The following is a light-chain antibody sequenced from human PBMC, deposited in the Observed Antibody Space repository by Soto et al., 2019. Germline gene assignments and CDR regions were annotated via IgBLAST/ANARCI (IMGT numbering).Light chain of an antibody. V-gene: IGLV2-14*01. Sequence: QSVLTQPASVSGSPGQSITVSCTGTASDVGAYNYVSWYQQQPGKAPKVMIYDVSNRPSGVSHRFSGSKSGNTASLTISGRQAEDEDDYYCNSYSSSSSVVFGGGTKLTVL. CDR1: ASDVGAYNY. CDR2: DVS. CDR3: NSYSSSSSVV. J-gene: IGLJ2*01.